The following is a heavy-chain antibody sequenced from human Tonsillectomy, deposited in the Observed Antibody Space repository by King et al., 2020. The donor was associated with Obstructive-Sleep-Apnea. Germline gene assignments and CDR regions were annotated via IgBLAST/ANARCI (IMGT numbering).Heavy chain of an antibody. CDR3: ARDAFIGVTMWYFDY. Sequence: VQLVESGGGLVKPGGSLRISCEASGFSFSSYNMNWVRQAPGKGLEWVSSISGSSNKIYYADSVKGRFTISRDNAKNSVFLQLNSLRAEDTAVYYCARDAFIGVTMWYFDYWGQGALVTVSS. CDR1: GFSFSSYN. CDR2: ISGSSNKI. J-gene: IGHJ4*02. D-gene: IGHD6-19*01. V-gene: IGHV3-21*01.